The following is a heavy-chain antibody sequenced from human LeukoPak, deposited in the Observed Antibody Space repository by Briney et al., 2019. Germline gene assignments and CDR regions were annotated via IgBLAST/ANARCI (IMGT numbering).Heavy chain of an antibody. D-gene: IGHD4-17*01. CDR3: ARDPYGDYYYGMDV. CDR2: IKQDGSEK. V-gene: IGHV3-7*03. Sequence: QAGGSLRLSCAASGFTFSSYWMSWVRQAPGKGLEWVANIKQDGSEKYYVDSVKGRFTISRDNATNSLYLQMNSLRAEDTAVYYCARDPYGDYYYGMDVWGKGTTVTVSS. J-gene: IGHJ6*04. CDR1: GFTFSSYW.